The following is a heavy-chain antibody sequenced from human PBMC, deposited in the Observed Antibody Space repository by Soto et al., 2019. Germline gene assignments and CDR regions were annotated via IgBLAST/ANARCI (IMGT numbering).Heavy chain of an antibody. CDR2: ISGSGGST. D-gene: IGHD3-10*01. CDR1: GFTFSSYA. V-gene: IGHV3-23*01. J-gene: IGHJ4*02. Sequence: GGSLRLSCAASGFTFSSYAMSWVRQAPGKGLEWVSAISGSGGSTYYADSVKGRFTISRDNSKNTLYLQMNSLRAEDTAVYYCAKDDTAGDFITYYFDYWGQGTLVTVSS. CDR3: AKDDTAGDFITYYFDY.